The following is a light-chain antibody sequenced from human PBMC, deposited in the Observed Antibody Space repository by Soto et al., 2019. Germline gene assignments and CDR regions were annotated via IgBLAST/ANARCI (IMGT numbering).Light chain of an antibody. J-gene: IGKJ4*01. V-gene: IGKV1-33*01. CDR1: QDVSRD. CDR2: DVS. CDR3: QQYDIPPST. Sequence: DIQMTQSPASLSASIGDRVTISCRASQDVSRDLNWYQHKPGRAPQLLVNDVSNLETGVPSRFSAPGSGTEFTLTFNGLQPEDLATYYCQQYDIPPSTFGGGTKVAIK.